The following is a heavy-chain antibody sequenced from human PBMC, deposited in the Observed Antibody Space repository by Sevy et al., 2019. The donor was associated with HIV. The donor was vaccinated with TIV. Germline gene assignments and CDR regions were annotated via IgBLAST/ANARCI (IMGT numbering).Heavy chain of an antibody. CDR3: ARRGTLIVGSIKHWHFDL. Sequence: SETLSLTCTVSGGSIRNSEFYWDWIRQPPGKGLEWIGTIYHYGTTYHGPSFKSRVTMSVDTSKNQFSLSLKSVTAADTAAYYCARRGTLIVGSIKHWHFDLWGRGTLVTVSS. CDR2: IYHYGTT. D-gene: IGHD3-22*01. V-gene: IGHV4-39*01. J-gene: IGHJ2*01. CDR1: GGSIRNSEFY.